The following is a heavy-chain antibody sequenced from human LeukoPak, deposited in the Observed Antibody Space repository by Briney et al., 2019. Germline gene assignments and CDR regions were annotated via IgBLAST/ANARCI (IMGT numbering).Heavy chain of an antibody. CDR3: ARRLRIGAAEWFDP. V-gene: IGHV4-39*02. CDR1: SGSVRSNYYS. CDR2: LDDSGNT. J-gene: IGHJ5*02. Sequence: SETLSLTCSVSSGSVRSNYYSWAWIRQAPGKGLEWVGGLDDSGNTYYNPSLKSRLTMSVDTSKNHFLLNLKSVAAADTSVYYCARRLRIGAAEWFDPWGQGIMVTVSS. D-gene: IGHD2-15*01.